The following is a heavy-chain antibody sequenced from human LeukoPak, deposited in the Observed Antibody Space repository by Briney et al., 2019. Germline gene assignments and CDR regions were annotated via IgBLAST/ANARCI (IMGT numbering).Heavy chain of an antibody. CDR2: ISSSSSYI. CDR3: ARDLNAAAGTPGGVY. J-gene: IGHJ4*02. Sequence: PGGSLRLSCAASGFTFSSYSMNWVRQAPGKGPERVSSISSSSSYIYYADSVKGRFTISRDNAKNSLYLQMNSLRAEDTAVYYCARDLNAAAGTPGGVYWGQGTLVTVSS. D-gene: IGHD6-13*01. V-gene: IGHV3-21*01. CDR1: GFTFSSYS.